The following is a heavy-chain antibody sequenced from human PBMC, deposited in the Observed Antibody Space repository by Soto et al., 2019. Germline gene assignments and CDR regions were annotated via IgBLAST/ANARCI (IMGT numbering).Heavy chain of an antibody. J-gene: IGHJ4*02. Sequence: EVQLVESGGGLVQPGGSLRVSCAASGFTFSSYWMHWVRQAQGKGLVWVSRINSDGSSTNYADFVKGRFAISRDNAKNTLYLQMNSLRVEDTAVYYCSRVGGSTWHWGQGTLVTVSS. CDR2: INSDGSST. CDR1: GFTFSSYW. CDR3: SRVGGSTWH. D-gene: IGHD1-26*01. V-gene: IGHV3-74*01.